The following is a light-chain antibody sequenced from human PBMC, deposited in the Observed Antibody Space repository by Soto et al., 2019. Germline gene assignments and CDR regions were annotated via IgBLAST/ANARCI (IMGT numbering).Light chain of an antibody. CDR3: QSYASSLSGSV. V-gene: IGLV1-40*01. CDR2: GNS. CDR1: SSNIGAGYD. J-gene: IGLJ3*02. Sequence: QSVLTQPPSVSGAPGQRVTISCTGSSSNIGAGYDVHWYQQLPGTAPKLLIYGNSNRPSGVPDRFSGSKSGTSASLAITGLQAEDEVDYYCQSYASSLSGSVFGGGTKLIFL.